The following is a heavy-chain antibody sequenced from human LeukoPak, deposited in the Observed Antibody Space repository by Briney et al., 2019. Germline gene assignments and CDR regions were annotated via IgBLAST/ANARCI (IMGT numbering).Heavy chain of an antibody. CDR2: INSDGSST. J-gene: IGHJ4*02. CDR1: GFTFSSYW. D-gene: IGHD3-10*01. Sequence: GGSLRLSCAASGFTFSSYWMHWVRQAPGKGLVWVSRINSDGSSTSYADSVKGRFTISRDNAKNTLYLQMNSLRGEDTAVYYCAGDFYTSGSPNDYWGQGTLVTVSS. CDR3: AGDFYTSGSPNDY. V-gene: IGHV3-74*01.